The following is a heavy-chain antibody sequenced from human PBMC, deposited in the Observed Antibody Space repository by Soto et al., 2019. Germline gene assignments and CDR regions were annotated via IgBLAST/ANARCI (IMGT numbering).Heavy chain of an antibody. CDR1: GYSFTSYW. D-gene: IGHD6-19*01. CDR3: ERLPHLYSSRWATFDP. Sequence: GESLEIWCQGSGYSFTSYWISWVRQMPGKGLEWMGRIDPSDSYTNYSPYFQGHVTISADKSISTAYLQWSSLKASDTAMYYCERLPHLYSSRWATFDPWGQGKLVTISS. J-gene: IGHJ5*02. V-gene: IGHV5-10-1*01. CDR2: IDPSDSYT.